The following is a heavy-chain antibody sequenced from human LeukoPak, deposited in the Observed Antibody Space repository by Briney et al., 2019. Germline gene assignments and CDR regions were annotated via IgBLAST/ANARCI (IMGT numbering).Heavy chain of an antibody. CDR2: IYYSGST. Sequence: PSETLSLTCTVSGGSISSYYWSWIRQPPGKGLEWIGYIYYSGSTNYNPSLKSRVTISVDTSKNQFSLKLSSVTAADTAVYYCARSDMVRGVIRIDYWGRGTLVTVSS. D-gene: IGHD3-10*01. CDR3: ARSDMVRGVIRIDY. CDR1: GGSISSYY. V-gene: IGHV4-59*01. J-gene: IGHJ4*02.